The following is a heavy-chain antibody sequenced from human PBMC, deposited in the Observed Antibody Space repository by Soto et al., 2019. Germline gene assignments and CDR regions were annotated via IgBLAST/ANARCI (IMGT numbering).Heavy chain of an antibody. V-gene: IGHV4-4*01. D-gene: IGHD2-21*02. Sequence: XESLSLPFCVSCGTVASSHWGSWVRQSPGRGLEWIVNVYHTGDTNFNPSLQSRVTFSVDKSNNQFSLRLTSVTAADTAVYFCAREIVTAGGNNYFDSWGPGTLVTVSS. CDR1: CGTVASSHW. J-gene: IGHJ5*01. CDR3: AREIVTAGGNNYFDS. CDR2: VYHTGDT.